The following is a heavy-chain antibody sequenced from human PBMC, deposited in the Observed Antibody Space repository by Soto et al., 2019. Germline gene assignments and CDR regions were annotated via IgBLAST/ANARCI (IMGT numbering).Heavy chain of an antibody. V-gene: IGHV3-33*01. Sequence: QVQLVESGGGVVQPGRSPRLSCAASGFTFSSYGMHWVRQAPGKGLEWVAVIWYDGSNKYYADSVKGRFTISRDNSKNALYMQMNSLRAEDTAVYYCARVGGDIVVVPAAIEGIKYYYYYMDVWGKGTTVTVSS. CDR1: GFTFSSYG. CDR2: IWYDGSNK. J-gene: IGHJ6*03. D-gene: IGHD2-2*02. CDR3: ARVGGDIVVVPAAIEGIKYYYYYMDV.